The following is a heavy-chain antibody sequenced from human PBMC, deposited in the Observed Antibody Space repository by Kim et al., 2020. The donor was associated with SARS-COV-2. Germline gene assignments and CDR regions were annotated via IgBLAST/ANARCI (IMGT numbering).Heavy chain of an antibody. J-gene: IGHJ4*02. V-gene: IGHV3-33*05. CDR1: GFTFSSYG. D-gene: IGHD5-12*01. CDR3: ARANGDTGYDYGTGY. CDR2: ISYDGSHI. Sequence: GGSLRLSCAASGFTFSSYGMHWVRQAPGKGLEWVAVISYDGSHIYYADSVKGRFTISRDNSKNTLYLQMSSLRAEDTAVYYCARANGDTGYDYGTGYWGQGTLVTVCS.